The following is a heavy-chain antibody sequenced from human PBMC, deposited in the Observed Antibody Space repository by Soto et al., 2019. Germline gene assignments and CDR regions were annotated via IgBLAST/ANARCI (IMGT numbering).Heavy chain of an antibody. CDR1: GFTFDDYA. D-gene: IGHD5-12*01. J-gene: IGHJ4*02. CDR2: ISWNSGSI. CDR3: AKDIDGIAATFLDY. Sequence: EVQLVESGGGLVQPGRSLRLSCAASGFTFDDYAMHWVRQAPGKGLEWVSGISWNSGSIGYADSVKGRFTISRDNAKNSLYLQMNSLRAEDTALYYCAKDIDGIAATFLDYWGQGTLVTVSS. V-gene: IGHV3-9*01.